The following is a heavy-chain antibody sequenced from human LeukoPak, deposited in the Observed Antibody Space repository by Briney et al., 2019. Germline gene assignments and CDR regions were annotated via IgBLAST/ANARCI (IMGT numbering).Heavy chain of an antibody. V-gene: IGHV1-46*01. CDR3: ARGRSPYDFWSGYYAVEDGMDV. Sequence: ASVKVSCKASGYTFTSYYMHWVRQAPGQGLEWMGIINPSGGSTSYAQKFQGRVTMTRDTSTSTVYMELSSLRSEDTAVYYCARGRSPYDFWSGYYAVEDGMDVWGQGTTVTVSS. J-gene: IGHJ6*02. CDR2: INPSGGST. CDR1: GYTFTSYY. D-gene: IGHD3-3*01.